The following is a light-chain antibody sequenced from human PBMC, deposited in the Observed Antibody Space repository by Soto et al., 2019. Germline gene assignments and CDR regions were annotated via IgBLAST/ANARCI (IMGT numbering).Light chain of an antibody. CDR1: QSISDW. CDR2: KAS. CDR3: QQYNSYWT. J-gene: IGKJ1*01. Sequence: DIQMTQSPSTLSASVGDRVTITCRAIQSISDWLAWYQQKPGKAPKLLIYKASSLESGVPSRFSGSGFGTEFTLANSSLQPDDFATYYCQQYNSYWTFGHGTKVEIK. V-gene: IGKV1-5*03.